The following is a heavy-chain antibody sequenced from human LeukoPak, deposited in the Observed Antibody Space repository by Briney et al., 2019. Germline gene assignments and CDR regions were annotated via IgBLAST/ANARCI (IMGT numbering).Heavy chain of an antibody. Sequence: ASVKVSCKASGGTFSSYAISWVRQAPGQGLEWMGGIIPIFGTANYAQKFQGRVTITADESTSTAYMELSSLRSEDTSVYYCARGYPYYDFWSGYYYFDYWGQGTLVTVSS. CDR1: GGTFSSYA. J-gene: IGHJ4*02. D-gene: IGHD3-3*01. V-gene: IGHV1-69*13. CDR3: ARGYPYYDFWSGYYYFDY. CDR2: IIPIFGTA.